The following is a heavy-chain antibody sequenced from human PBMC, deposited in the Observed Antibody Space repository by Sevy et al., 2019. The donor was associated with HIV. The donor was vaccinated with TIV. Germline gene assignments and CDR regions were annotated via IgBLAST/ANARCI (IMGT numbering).Heavy chain of an antibody. Sequence: GGSLRLSCKTSGFTFSTYAMHWVRQAPGKGLEWVASISRTPATTYYADSVRDGFTISRDNAKNSLYLEMNSLRDEDKAVYYGARDADYYDSREANWFDPWGQGTLVTVSS. D-gene: IGHD3-22*01. CDR3: ARDADYYDSREANWFDP. V-gene: IGHV3-48*02. CDR2: ISRTPATT. J-gene: IGHJ5*02. CDR1: GFTFSTYA.